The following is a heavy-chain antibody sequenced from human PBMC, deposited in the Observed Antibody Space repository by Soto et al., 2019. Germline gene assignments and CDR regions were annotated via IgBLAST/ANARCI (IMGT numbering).Heavy chain of an antibody. CDR3: ARHEGLTTIRGVIHFYAMDV. CDR1: GYSFTSYW. CDR2: IEPSDSYT. J-gene: IGHJ6*02. V-gene: IGHV5-10-1*01. Sequence: GESLKISCKGSGYSFTSYWISWVRQMPGKGLEWMGRIEPSDSYTNYSPSFQGHVTISADKSISTAYLQWSSLKASDTAMYYCARHEGLTTIRGVIHFYAMDVWGQGTTVTVSS. D-gene: IGHD3-10*01.